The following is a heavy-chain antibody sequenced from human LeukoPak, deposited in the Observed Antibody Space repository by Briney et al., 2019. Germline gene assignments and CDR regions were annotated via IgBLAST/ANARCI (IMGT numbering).Heavy chain of an antibody. CDR3: TRRYNYDSSGYYYVRDAFDI. CDR2: IRSKAYGWTT. Sequence: GGSLRLSCTASGFTFGDYVMSWVRQAPGKGLEWVGFIRSKAYGWTTKNAASVKGGFTISRDDSRSIAYLQMNSLKTEDTAVYYCTRRYNYDSSGYYYVRDAFDIWGQGTMVTVSS. J-gene: IGHJ3*02. CDR1: GFTFGDYV. D-gene: IGHD3-22*01. V-gene: IGHV3-49*04.